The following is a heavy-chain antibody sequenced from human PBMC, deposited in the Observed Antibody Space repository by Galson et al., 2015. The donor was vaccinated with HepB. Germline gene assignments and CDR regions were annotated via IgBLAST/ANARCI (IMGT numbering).Heavy chain of an antibody. Sequence: SVKVSCKASGGTFSSSVISWVRQAPGQGLEWMGGIIPMFDTANYARRFQGRVTITADKSTSTVHMDLSILRSDDPAVYYCAATYYPDSSGHPPLFDYYYYGMDVWGQGTTVTVSS. CDR2: IIPMFDTA. CDR1: GGTFSSSV. CDR3: AATYYPDSSGHPPLFDYYYYGMDV. V-gene: IGHV1-69*06. D-gene: IGHD3-22*01. J-gene: IGHJ6*02.